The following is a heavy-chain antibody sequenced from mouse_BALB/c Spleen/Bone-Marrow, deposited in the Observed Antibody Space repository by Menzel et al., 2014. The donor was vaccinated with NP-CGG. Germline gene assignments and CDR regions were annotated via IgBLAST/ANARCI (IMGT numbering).Heavy chain of an antibody. Sequence: VHLVESGPGLVAPSQSLSITCTVSGFSLTSYGVHWVRQPPRKGLEWLGAIWAGGSTNYNSALMSRLSITKDNSKSQVFLEMNSLQTDDTAMYYCARVFTTATWGFAYWGQGTLVTVSA. V-gene: IGHV2-9*02. CDR3: ARVFTTATWGFAY. CDR1: GFSLTSYG. J-gene: IGHJ3*01. D-gene: IGHD1-2*01. CDR2: IWAGGST.